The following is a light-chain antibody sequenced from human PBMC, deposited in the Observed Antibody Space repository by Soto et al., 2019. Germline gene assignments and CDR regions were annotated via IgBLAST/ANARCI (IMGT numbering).Light chain of an antibody. J-gene: IGKJ1*01. Sequence: EIVLTQSPGTLSLSPGERATLSCRASQSVSSSYLAWYQQKPGQAPRLLIYGASNRATGIPDRFSGRGSGTDFTLTIIRLEPEDFAVYYCQQYDNSGWTFGHWTKVEIK. CDR2: GAS. V-gene: IGKV3-20*01. CDR3: QQYDNSGWT. CDR1: QSVSSSY.